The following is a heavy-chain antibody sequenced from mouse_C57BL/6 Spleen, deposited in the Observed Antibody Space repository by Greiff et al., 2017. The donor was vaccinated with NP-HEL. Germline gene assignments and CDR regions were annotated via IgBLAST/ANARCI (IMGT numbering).Heavy chain of an antibody. V-gene: IGHV5-17*01. CDR3: ARSSYGGYFDV. D-gene: IGHD1-1*01. CDR2: ISSGSSTI. CDR1: GFTFSDYG. Sequence: EVKLMESGGGLVKPGGSLKLSCAASGFTFSDYGMHWVRQAPEKGLEWVAYISSGSSTIYYADTVKGRFTISRDNAKNTLFLQMTSLRSEDTAMYYCARSSYGGYFDVWGTGTTVTVSS. J-gene: IGHJ1*03.